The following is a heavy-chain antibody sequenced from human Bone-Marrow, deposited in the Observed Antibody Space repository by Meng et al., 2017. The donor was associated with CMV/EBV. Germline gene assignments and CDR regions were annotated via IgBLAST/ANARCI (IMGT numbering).Heavy chain of an antibody. Sequence: GESLKISCAASGFTFSSYWMSWVRQAPGKGLMWVSRINSDGSSTSYADSVKGRFTISRDNAKNTLYLQMNSLRAEDTAVYYCARDGLRIAARPTPLDYWGQGTLVTVSS. V-gene: IGHV3-74*01. CDR2: INSDGSST. J-gene: IGHJ4*02. CDR3: ARDGLRIAARPTPLDY. CDR1: GFTFSSYW. D-gene: IGHD6-6*01.